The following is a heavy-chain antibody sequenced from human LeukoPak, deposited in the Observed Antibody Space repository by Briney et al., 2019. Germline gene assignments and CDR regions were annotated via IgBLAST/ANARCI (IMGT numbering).Heavy chain of an antibody. CDR2: ISGSDYST. V-gene: IGHV3-23*01. D-gene: IGHD3-3*01. J-gene: IGHJ4*02. CDR1: GFTFSVYA. Sequence: GGSLRLSCAASGFTFSVYAMSWVRQAPGKGLEWVSAISGSDYSTYYADSVKGRFTISGDNSENTLYLQMNSLRAEDTAVYYCARDFGELDYWGQGTLVTVSS. CDR3: ARDFGELDY.